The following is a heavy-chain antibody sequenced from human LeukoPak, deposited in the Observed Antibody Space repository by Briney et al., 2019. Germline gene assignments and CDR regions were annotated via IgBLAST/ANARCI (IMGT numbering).Heavy chain of an antibody. CDR2: IYYSGST. CDR3: ARRGPAEDY. CDR1: GGSISSSSYH. V-gene: IGHV4-39*07. J-gene: IGHJ4*02. D-gene: IGHD6-13*01. Sequence: SETLSLTCTVSGGSISSSSYHWGWIRQPPGKGLEWIGNIYYSGSTYYNPSLKSRVTISVDTSKNQFSLKLSSVTAADTAVYYCARRGPAEDYWGQGTLVTVSS.